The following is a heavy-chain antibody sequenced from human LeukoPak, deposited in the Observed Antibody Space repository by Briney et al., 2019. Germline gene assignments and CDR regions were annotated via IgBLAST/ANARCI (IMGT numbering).Heavy chain of an antibody. CDR1: GFTLSSYG. CDR2: ISDNGDST. CDR3: AKDLLRDLWFGES. Sequence: GGSLRLSCAASGFTLSSYGMNWVRQAPGKGLEWVSGISDNGDSTYYADSVKGRFTISRDNSKSTLYLQMNSLRAEDTAVYYCAKDLLRDLWFGESWGQGTLVTVSS. V-gene: IGHV3-23*01. J-gene: IGHJ5*02. D-gene: IGHD3-10*01.